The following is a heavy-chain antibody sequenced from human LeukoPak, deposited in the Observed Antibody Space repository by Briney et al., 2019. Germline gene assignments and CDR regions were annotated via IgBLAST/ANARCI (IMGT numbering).Heavy chain of an antibody. J-gene: IGHJ4*02. CDR3: AKAAMYYDSSGYYSGGYYFDY. Sequence: GGSLRPSCAASGFTFSSYGMHWVRQAPGKGLEWVAVISYDGSNKYYADSVKGRFTISRDNSKNTLYLQMNSLRAEDTAVYYCAKAAMYYDSSGYYSGGYYFDYWGQGTLVTVSS. CDR1: GFTFSSYG. D-gene: IGHD3-22*01. CDR2: ISYDGSNK. V-gene: IGHV3-30*18.